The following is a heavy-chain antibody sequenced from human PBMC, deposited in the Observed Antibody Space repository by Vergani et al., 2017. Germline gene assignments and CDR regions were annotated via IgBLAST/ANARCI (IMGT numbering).Heavy chain of an antibody. CDR2: IYYSGST. CDR1: GGSISSSSYY. Sequence: QLQLQESGPGLVKPSETLSLTCTVSGGSISSSSYYWGWIRQPPGKGLELIGSIYYSGSTYYNPSLKSRVTISVDTSKNQFSLKLSSVTAADTAVYYCARDLGALVGATRRWFDPWGQGTLVTVSS. J-gene: IGHJ5*02. D-gene: IGHD1-26*01. V-gene: IGHV4-39*07. CDR3: ARDLGALVGATRRWFDP.